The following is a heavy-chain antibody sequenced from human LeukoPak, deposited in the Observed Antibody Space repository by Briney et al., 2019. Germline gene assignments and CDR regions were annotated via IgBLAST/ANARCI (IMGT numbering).Heavy chain of an antibody. CDR1: GFTFSSYW. Sequence: GGSLRLSCAASGFTFSSYWMSWVRQAPGKGLEWVANIKQDGSEKYYADSVKGRFTISRDNSKNTLYLQMNSLRAEDTAVYYCAKDFGQKTTVTTLGGYWGQGTLVTVSS. CDR2: IKQDGSEK. D-gene: IGHD4-11*01. J-gene: IGHJ4*02. CDR3: AKDFGQKTTVTTLGGY. V-gene: IGHV3-7*01.